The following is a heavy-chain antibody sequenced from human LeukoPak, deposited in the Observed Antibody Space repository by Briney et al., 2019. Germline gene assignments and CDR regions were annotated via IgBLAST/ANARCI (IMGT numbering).Heavy chain of an antibody. Sequence: PSETLSLTCTVSGGSISTYYWSWIRQPPGKGLEWIGYIYYSGSTNYNPSLKSRLTISLDTSKRQFSLKLSSLTAADTAVYYCARGLYSSGWNLDNWGQGTLVTVSS. V-gene: IGHV4-59*01. CDR2: IYYSGST. D-gene: IGHD6-19*01. CDR3: ARGLYSSGWNLDN. CDR1: GGSISTYY. J-gene: IGHJ4*02.